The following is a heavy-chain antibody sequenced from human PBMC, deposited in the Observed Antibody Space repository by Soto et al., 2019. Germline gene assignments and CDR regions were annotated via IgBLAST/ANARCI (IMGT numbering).Heavy chain of an antibody. CDR1: GGSISSSSYY. V-gene: IGHV4-39*01. D-gene: IGHD3-10*01. CDR2: IYYSGST. CDR3: ARNTGTYYYYYYMDV. J-gene: IGHJ6*03. Sequence: QLQLQESGPGLVKPSETLSLTCTVSGGSISSSSYYWGWIRQPPGKGLEGIGSIYYSGSTYYNPSLKSRVTISVDTSKNQFSLKLSSVTAADTAVYYCARNTGTYYYYYYMDVWGKGTTVTVSS.